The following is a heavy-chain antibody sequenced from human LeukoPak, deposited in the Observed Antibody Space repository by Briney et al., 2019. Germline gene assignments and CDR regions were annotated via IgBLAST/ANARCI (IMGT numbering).Heavy chain of an antibody. CDR1: GLTFSSSW. D-gene: IGHD3-3*01. V-gene: IGHV3-7*03. CDR2: INPDGNKK. CDR3: AKDMGYLGYDFWSGLFDY. Sequence: GGSLRLSCAVSGLTFSSSWMDWVRQAPGKGLEWVASINPDGNKKYSADSVKGRFTISRDNAKNSLYLQMNSLRAEDTALYYCAKDMGYLGYDFWSGLFDYWGQGTLVTVSS. J-gene: IGHJ4*02.